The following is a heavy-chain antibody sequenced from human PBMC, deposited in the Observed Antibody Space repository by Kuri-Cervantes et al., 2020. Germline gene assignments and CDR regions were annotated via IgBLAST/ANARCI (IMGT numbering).Heavy chain of an antibody. CDR2: IYYSGST. Sequence: SETLSLTCTVSGGSISSYYWSWIRQPPGKGLEWIGYIYYSGSTNYNPSLKSRVTISVDTSKNQFSLKLSSVTAADTAVYYCARGGKSITGSTGYFDYWGQGTLVTRLL. D-gene: IGHD1-7*01. V-gene: IGHV4-59*01. CDR3: ARGGKSITGSTGYFDY. J-gene: IGHJ4*02. CDR1: GGSISSYY.